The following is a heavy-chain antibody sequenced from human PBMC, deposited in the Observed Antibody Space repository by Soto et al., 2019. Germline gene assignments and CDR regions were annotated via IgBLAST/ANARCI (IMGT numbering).Heavy chain of an antibody. Sequence: ECGPTLANPTQTLTLTCTLSRFSLSTSRMRVSLIRQPPGNALAWLARLDWDDDKFYSTSLKTRLTISKDTSKSQVVLTMTNMDTVDKATYYCARTSPRVRYGMECWCQGTTVTVT. J-gene: IGHJ6*02. CDR3: ARTSPRVRYGMEC. CDR1: RFSLSTSRMR. CDR2: LDWDDDK. D-gene: IGHD6-6*01. V-gene: IGHV2-70*04.